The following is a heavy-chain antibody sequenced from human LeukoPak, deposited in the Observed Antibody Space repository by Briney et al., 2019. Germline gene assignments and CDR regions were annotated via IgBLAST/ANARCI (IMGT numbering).Heavy chain of an antibody. CDR2: IKQDGSEK. CDR3: ARDRDTAMVTIDY. CDR1: GFTFSNYW. V-gene: IGHV3-7*01. Sequence: GGSLRLSCAASGFTFSNYWMSWVRQAPGKGLEWVANIKQDGSEKYYEDSVKGRFTISRDNAKNSLYLQMNSLRAEDTAVYYCARDRDTAMVTIDYWGQGTLVTVSS. J-gene: IGHJ4*02. D-gene: IGHD5-18*01.